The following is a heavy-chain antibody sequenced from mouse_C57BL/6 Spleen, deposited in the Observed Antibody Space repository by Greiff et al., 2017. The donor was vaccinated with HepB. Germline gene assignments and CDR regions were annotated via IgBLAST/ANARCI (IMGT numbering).Heavy chain of an antibody. J-gene: IGHJ1*03. V-gene: IGHV1-19*01. CDR3: ARRRGRGYFDV. CDR1: GYTFTDYY. CDR2: INPYNGGT. D-gene: IGHD3-3*01. Sequence: VQLQQSGPVLVKPGASVKMSCKASGYTFTDYYMNWVKQSHGKSLEWIGVINPYNGGTSYNQKFKGKATLTVDMSSSTAYMELNSLTSEDSAVYYCARRRGRGYFDVWGTGTTVTVSS.